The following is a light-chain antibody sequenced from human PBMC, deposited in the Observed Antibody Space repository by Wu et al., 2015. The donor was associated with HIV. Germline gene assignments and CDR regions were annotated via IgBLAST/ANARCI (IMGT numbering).Light chain of an antibody. J-gene: IGKJ4*01. CDR3: QQYGNSPLT. Sequence: EIVLTQSPGTLSLSPGERVTLSCRASQSVASNYLAWYQHKPGQAPRLLIFGASSRATGIPDRFSGSGSGTDFTLTISSLEPEDFAVYFCQQYGNSPLTFGRRD. V-gene: IGKV3-20*01. CDR1: QSVASNY. CDR2: GAS.